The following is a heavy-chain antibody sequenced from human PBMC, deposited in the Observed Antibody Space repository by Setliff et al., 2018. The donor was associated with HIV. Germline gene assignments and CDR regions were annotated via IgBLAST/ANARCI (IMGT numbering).Heavy chain of an antibody. Sequence: SETLSLTCTVSGDTDFYWSWIRQSPGKGLEWIGYIHASGKANYNPSLKSRVTISLDTSKMQFSLRLTSVTAADTAVYYCATLDPSGGNFLAYWGQGTLVTGS. CDR1: GDTDFY. CDR3: ATLDPSGGNFLAY. CDR2: IHASGKA. V-gene: IGHV4-4*09. J-gene: IGHJ4*02. D-gene: IGHD2-21*02.